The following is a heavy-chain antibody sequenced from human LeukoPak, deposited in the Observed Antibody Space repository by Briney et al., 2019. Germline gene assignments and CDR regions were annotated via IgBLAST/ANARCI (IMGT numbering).Heavy chain of an antibody. CDR3: ATTGITVAGYY. Sequence: GGSLRLSCAASGFTFSSYAMSWVRQAPGTGLERVSAISGSGGSTYYADSVKGRFTISRDNSKNMVYLQMNSLRAEDTAVYYCATTGITVAGYYWGQGTLVTVSS. V-gene: IGHV3-23*01. CDR1: GFTFSSYA. J-gene: IGHJ4*02. D-gene: IGHD6-19*01. CDR2: ISGSGGST.